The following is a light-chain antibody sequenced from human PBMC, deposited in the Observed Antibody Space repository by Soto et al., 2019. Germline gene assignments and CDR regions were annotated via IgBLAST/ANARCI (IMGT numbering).Light chain of an antibody. Sequence: DIQMTQSPSTLSASVGDRVTITSRASQSISSWLAWYQQKPGKAPKLLIYDASSLESGVPSRFSGSGSGTEFTLTISSLKPDDFATYSCQQYNSYWTFGQGTKVDIK. V-gene: IGKV1-5*01. CDR1: QSISSW. J-gene: IGKJ1*01. CDR2: DAS. CDR3: QQYNSYWT.